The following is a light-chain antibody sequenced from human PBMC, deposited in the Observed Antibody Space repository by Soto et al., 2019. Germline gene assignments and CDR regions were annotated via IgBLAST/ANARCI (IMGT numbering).Light chain of an antibody. CDR1: QSIAYW. CDR2: AAS. V-gene: IGKV1-5*01. CDR3: QQYNSFSKT. Sequence: DIQMTQSPSRLSASVGDRVTITCRASQSIAYWLAWYQQKPGKAPNLLIYAASTLETGVPSRFSGSGYGTEFTLTIASLQPDDSATYYCQQYNSFSKTVGRGTKVDIK. J-gene: IGKJ1*01.